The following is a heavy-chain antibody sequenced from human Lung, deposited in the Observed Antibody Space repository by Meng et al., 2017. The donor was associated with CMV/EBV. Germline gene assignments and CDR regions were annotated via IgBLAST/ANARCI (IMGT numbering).Heavy chain of an antibody. CDR2: INPISGDT. CDR1: GYTFTDYY. Sequence: ASVXVSXKASGYTFTDYYIHWVRQAPGQGLEWMGWINPISGDTNFAQKFPGRVTLTRDTSINTAYMELSGLKSDDTAVYYCAREQNYGDFYYYYYGLDVWGQGTXVTVYS. V-gene: IGHV1-2*02. D-gene: IGHD4-17*01. J-gene: IGHJ6*02. CDR3: AREQNYGDFYYYYYGLDV.